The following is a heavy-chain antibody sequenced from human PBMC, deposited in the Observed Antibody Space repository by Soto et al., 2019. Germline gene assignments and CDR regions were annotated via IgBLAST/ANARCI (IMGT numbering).Heavy chain of an antibody. D-gene: IGHD3-3*01. J-gene: IGHJ6*02. Sequence: EVQLLESGGGLVQSGGSLRLSCAASGFTFRTYAMTWVRQAPGEGLEWVSSIGDSGGKTYYADSVKGRFTISRDNSKNTLYLQMHSLRAEDTAVYYCVKDWRGKKCPCMDVWGQGTTVTVSS. CDR3: VKDWRGKKCPCMDV. CDR2: IGDSGGKT. CDR1: GFTFRTYA. V-gene: IGHV3-23*01.